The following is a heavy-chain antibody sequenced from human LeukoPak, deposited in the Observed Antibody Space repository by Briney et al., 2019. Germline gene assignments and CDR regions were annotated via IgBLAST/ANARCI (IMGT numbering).Heavy chain of an antibody. Sequence: ASVKVSCKASGYTFTSNYIHWVRQAPGQGLEWMGMIYPRDGSTSYAQKFQGRVTMTRDTSTSTVHMELSGLRSEDTAVYYCARDQEGFDCWGQGTLVTVSS. CDR2: IYPRDGST. V-gene: IGHV1-46*01. CDR3: ARDQEGFDC. CDR1: GYTFTSNY. J-gene: IGHJ4*02.